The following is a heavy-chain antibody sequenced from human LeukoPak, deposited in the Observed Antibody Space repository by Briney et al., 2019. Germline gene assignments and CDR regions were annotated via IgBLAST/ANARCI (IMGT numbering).Heavy chain of an antibody. CDR2: INWNGGST. V-gene: IGHV3-20*04. CDR3: ARDRPYYDSSFPIDY. CDR1: GFTFSSYA. D-gene: IGHD3-22*01. J-gene: IGHJ4*02. Sequence: GGSLRLSCAASGFTFSSYAMSWVRQAPGKGLEWVSGINWNGGSTGYADFVKGRFTISRDNAKNSLYLQMNSLRAEDTALYYCARDRPYYDSSFPIDYWGQGTLVTVSS.